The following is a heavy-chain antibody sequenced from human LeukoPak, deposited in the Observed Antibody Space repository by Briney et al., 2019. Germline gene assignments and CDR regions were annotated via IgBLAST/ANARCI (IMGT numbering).Heavy chain of an antibody. CDR3: ARGAPTSNYDFWSGYYTPYYYYGMDV. CDR2: INSDGSVT. V-gene: IGHV3-74*01. Sequence: GGSLRLSCVVSGFTFTNYWMHWVRQAPGKGLMWVSRINSDGSVTTYADSVKGRFTISRDNAKNTLYLQMNSLRAEDTAVYYCARGAPTSNYDFWSGYYTPYYYYGMDVWGQGTTVTVSS. D-gene: IGHD3-3*01. J-gene: IGHJ6*02. CDR1: GFTFTNYW.